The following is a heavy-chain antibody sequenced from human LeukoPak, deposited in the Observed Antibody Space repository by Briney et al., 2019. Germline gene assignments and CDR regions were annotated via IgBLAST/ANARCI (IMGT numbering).Heavy chain of an antibody. CDR2: ISGSGGST. CDR3: AGSGSYYNTPSDY. D-gene: IGHD3-10*01. V-gene: IGHV3-23*01. CDR1: GFTFSSYA. Sequence: GGSLRLSCAASGFTFSSYAMSWVRQAPGKGLEWVSAISGSGGSTYYADSVKGRFTISRDNSKNTLYLQMNSLRAEDTAVYYCAGSGSYYNTPSDYWGQGTLVTVSS. J-gene: IGHJ4*02.